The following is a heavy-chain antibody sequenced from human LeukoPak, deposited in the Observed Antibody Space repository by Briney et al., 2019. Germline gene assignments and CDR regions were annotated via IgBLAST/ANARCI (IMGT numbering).Heavy chain of an antibody. J-gene: IGHJ5*02. CDR3: ARDPQWLVRDNWFDP. CDR2: IYTSGST. CDR1: GGSISSGSYY. V-gene: IGHV4-61*02. Sequence: SQTLSLTCTVSGGSISSGSYYWSWIRQPAGKGLEWIGRIYTSGSTNYNPSLKSRATISVDTSKNQFSLELSSVTAADTAVYYCARDPQWLVRDNWFDPWGQGTLVTVSS. D-gene: IGHD6-19*01.